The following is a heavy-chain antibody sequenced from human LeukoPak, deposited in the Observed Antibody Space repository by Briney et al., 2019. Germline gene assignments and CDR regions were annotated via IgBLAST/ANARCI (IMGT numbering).Heavy chain of an antibody. CDR1: GGSISSGGYS. CDR3: ARGVTYYYDSSGYLTYYFDY. CDR2: IYHSGST. V-gene: IGHV4-30-2*01. J-gene: IGHJ4*02. D-gene: IGHD3-22*01. Sequence: SQTLSLTCAVSGGSISSGGYSWSWIRQPPGKGLEWIGYIYHSGSTYYNPSLQSRVTISVDRSKNQFSLKLSSVTAADTAVYYCARGVTYYYDSSGYLTYYFDYWGQGTLVTVSS.